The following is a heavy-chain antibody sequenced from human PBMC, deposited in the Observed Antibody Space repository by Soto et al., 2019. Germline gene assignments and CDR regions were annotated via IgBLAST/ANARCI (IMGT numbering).Heavy chain of an antibody. CDR3: ARALLRRYCSGGSCPNWFDT. CDR2: ISYDGSNK. D-gene: IGHD2-15*01. CDR1: GFTFSSYA. J-gene: IGHJ5*02. V-gene: IGHV3-30-3*01. Sequence: PGGSLRLSCAASGFTFSSYAMHWVRQAPGKGLEWVAVISYDGSNKYYADSVKGRFTISRDNSKNTLYLQMNSLRAEDTAVYYCARALLRRYCSGGSCPNWFDTWGQGTLVTVSS.